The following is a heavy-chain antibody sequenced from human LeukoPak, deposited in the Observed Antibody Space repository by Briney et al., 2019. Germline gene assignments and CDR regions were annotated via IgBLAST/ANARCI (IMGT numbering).Heavy chain of an antibody. D-gene: IGHD3-10*01. CDR3: ASSVYHYYGSGSYSGQFDY. CDR1: GGSISSYY. V-gene: IGHV4-59*12. Sequence: PSETLSLTCTVSGGSISSYYWSWIRQPPGKGLEWIGYIYYSGSTNYNPSLKSRVTISVDRSKNQFSLKLSSVTAADTAVYYCASSVYHYYGSGSYSGQFDYWGQGTLVTVSS. CDR2: IYYSGST. J-gene: IGHJ4*02.